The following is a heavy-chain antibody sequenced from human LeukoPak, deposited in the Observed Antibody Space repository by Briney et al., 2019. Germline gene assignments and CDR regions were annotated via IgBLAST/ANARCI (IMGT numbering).Heavy chain of an antibody. D-gene: IGHD3-10*01. J-gene: IGHJ5*02. CDR1: GDSVSSNSAA. V-gene: IGHV6-1*01. CDR3: ARELGSWFDP. CDR2: TYYGSKWYN. Sequence: HSQTLSLTCAISGDSVSSNSAAWNWIMQSPSRGLEWLGRTYYGSKWYNDYAVSVKSRITINPDTSKNQFSLQLNSVTPEDTAVYYCARELGSWFDPWGQGTLVTVSS.